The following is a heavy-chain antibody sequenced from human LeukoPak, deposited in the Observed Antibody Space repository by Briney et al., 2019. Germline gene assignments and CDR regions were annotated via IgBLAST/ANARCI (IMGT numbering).Heavy chain of an antibody. CDR1: GFTFSSYA. CDR3: AKDGEYSWALRYFDY. Sequence: TGGSLRLSCAASGFTFSSYALSWVRQAPGKGLEWVSAISGSGGSTYYADSVKGRFTISRDNSKNTLYMQMNSLRAEDTAVYYCAKDGEYSWALRYFDYWGQGTLVTVSS. J-gene: IGHJ4*02. V-gene: IGHV3-23*01. D-gene: IGHD3-10*01. CDR2: ISGSGGST.